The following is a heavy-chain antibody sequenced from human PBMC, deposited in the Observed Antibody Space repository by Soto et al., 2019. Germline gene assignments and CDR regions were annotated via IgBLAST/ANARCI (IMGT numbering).Heavy chain of an antibody. CDR3: ARGGPPIDY. D-gene: IGHD3-16*01. CDR2: INAGNGNT. CDR1: GYTFSSYA. V-gene: IGHV1-3*05. J-gene: IGHJ4*02. Sequence: QVQLVQSGAEEKKPGASVKVSCKASGYTFSSYAMHWVRQAPGQRLEWMGWINAGNGNTKYSQKFRGRVTRTRDTSASTADMELSSLRSEGTAVYYCARGGPPIDYWGQGTLVTVSS.